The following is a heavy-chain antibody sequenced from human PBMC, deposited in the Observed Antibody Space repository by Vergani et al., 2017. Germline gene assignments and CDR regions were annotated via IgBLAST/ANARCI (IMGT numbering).Heavy chain of an antibody. Sequence: EVQLVESGGGLVQPGRSLRLSCAASGFTFDDYAMHWVRQAPGKGLEWVSGISWYSGSIGYADSVKGRFTISRDNAKNSLYLQMNSLRAEDTALYYCAKAVEPYNWNFFDYWGQGTLVTVSS. D-gene: IGHD1-20*01. J-gene: IGHJ4*02. V-gene: IGHV3-9*01. CDR2: ISWYSGSI. CDR3: AKAVEPYNWNFFDY. CDR1: GFTFDDYA.